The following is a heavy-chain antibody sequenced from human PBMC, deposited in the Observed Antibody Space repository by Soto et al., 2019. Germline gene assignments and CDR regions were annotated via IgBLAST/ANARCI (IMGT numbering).Heavy chain of an antibody. CDR1: GGSFSGYY. CDR2: INHSGST. V-gene: IGHV4-34*01. CDR3: ARGSPPDTAMVRYYYGMDV. Sequence: SETLSLTCAVYGGSFSGYYWSWIRQPPGKGLEWIGEINHSGSTNYNPSLKSRVTISVDTSKNQFSLKLSSVTAADTAVYYCARGSPPDTAMVRYYYGMDVWGQGTTVTVSS. J-gene: IGHJ6*02. D-gene: IGHD5-18*01.